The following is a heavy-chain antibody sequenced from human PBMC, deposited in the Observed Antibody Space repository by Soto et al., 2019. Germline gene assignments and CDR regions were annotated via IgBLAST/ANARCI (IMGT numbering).Heavy chain of an antibody. V-gene: IGHV1-46*01. CDR3: ARIISGGHFDF. J-gene: IGHJ4*02. CDR2: INPSGGST. D-gene: IGHD2-15*01. Sequence: QVQLVQSGAEVKKPGASVKVSCKASGYTFTSYYMHWVRQAPGQGLEWMGVINPSGGSTTYAQKFKGRVTMTRDTSTSTVYMELSSLRSDDTAVYYCARIISGGHFDFWGQGTLVTVSS. CDR1: GYTFTSYY.